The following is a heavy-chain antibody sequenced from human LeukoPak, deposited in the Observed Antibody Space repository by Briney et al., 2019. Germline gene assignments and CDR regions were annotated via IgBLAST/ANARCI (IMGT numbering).Heavy chain of an antibody. CDR3: AKGTGYSTH. V-gene: IGHV3-23*01. CDR1: GFTFSSYA. CDR2: ISGSGGST. J-gene: IGHJ4*02. D-gene: IGHD6-13*01. Sequence: PGGCLSLSCAASGFTFSSYAMSWVRQAPGKGLEWVSAISGSGGSTYYADSVKGRVTISRDNSKNTLYLQMNSLRAEDTAVYYCAKGTGYSTHWGQGTLVTVSS.